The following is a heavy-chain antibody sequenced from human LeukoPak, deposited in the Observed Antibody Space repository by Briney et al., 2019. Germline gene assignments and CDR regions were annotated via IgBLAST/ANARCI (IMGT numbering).Heavy chain of an antibody. CDR1: GYTXTSYY. CDR3: AIVTTADGC. Sequence: ASVKVSCKASGYTXTSYYIHGVRQAPGQGLEWMGWINPTHGGTNFAQKFQGRVTLTRDTSITTAYMELTGLISDDTAMYYCAIVTTADGCWGQGTPLTVSS. CDR2: INPTHGGT. J-gene: IGHJ4*02. V-gene: IGHV1-2*02. D-gene: IGHD4-17*01.